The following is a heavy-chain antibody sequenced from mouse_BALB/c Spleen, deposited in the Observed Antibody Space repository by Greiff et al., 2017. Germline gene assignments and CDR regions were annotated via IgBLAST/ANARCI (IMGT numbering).Heavy chain of an antibody. J-gene: IGHJ3*01. V-gene: IGHV5-6-4*01. Sequence: EVHLVESGGGLVKPGGSLKLSCAASGFTFSSYTMSWVRQTPEKRLEWVATISSGGSYTYYPDSVKGRFTISRDNAKNTLYLQMSSLKSEDTAMYYCARVGNYPDFAYWGQGTLVTVSA. CDR1: GFTFSSYT. CDR2: ISSGGSYT. D-gene: IGHD2-1*01. CDR3: ARVGNYPDFAY.